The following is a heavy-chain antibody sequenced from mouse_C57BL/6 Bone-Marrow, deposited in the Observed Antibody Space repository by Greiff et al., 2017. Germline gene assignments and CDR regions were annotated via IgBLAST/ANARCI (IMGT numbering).Heavy chain of an antibody. CDR3: ATVDGYPYAMDY. J-gene: IGHJ4*01. CDR2: ISDGGSYT. Sequence: EVQLVESGGGLVKPGGSLKISCAASGFTFSSYAMSWVRQTPEKRLEWVATISDGGSYTYYPDNVKGRFTIARDNAKNNLYLQMSHLTSEDTAMYYGATVDGYPYAMDYWGQGTSVTVSS. CDR1: GFTFSSYA. V-gene: IGHV5-4*01. D-gene: IGHD2-3*01.